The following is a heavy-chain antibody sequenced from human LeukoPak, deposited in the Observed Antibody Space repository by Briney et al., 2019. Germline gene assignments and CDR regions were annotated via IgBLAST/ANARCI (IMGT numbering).Heavy chain of an antibody. D-gene: IGHD6-19*01. Sequence: GGSLRLSCAASGFSLSTYWMIWVRQAPGKGLEWVSNINRDGSRKNYVDSLEGRFTISRDNAKNLVYLQMNSLRAEDSAVFYCARGVPTTRGWSHDGFDIWGQGTMVTVSS. V-gene: IGHV3-7*01. CDR3: ARGVPTTRGWSHDGFDI. CDR2: INRDGSRK. CDR1: GFSLSTYW. J-gene: IGHJ3*02.